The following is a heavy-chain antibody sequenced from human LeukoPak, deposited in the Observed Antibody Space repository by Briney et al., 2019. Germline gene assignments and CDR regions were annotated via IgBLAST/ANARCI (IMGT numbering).Heavy chain of an antibody. CDR3: ARGPGYSSGWYVLSVDY. Sequence: PGGSLRLSCAASGFTFSSSAMSWVRQAPGKGLEWVAVISYDGSIKYYADSVKGRFTTSRDNSKNMLYLQMNSLSAEDTAVYYCARGPGYSSGWYVLSVDYWGQGTLVTVSS. V-gene: IGHV3-30-3*01. CDR2: ISYDGSIK. D-gene: IGHD6-19*01. CDR1: GFTFSSSA. J-gene: IGHJ4*02.